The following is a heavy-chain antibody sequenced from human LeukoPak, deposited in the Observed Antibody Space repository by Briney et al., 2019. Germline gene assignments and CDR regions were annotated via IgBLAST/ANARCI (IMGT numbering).Heavy chain of an antibody. Sequence: SETLSLTCTVSGGSISSGGYYWSWIRQHPGKGLEWIGYIYYGGSTYYNPSLKSRVTISVDTSKNQFSLKLSSVTAADTAVYYCMVRGVTDFDYWGQGTLVTVSS. D-gene: IGHD3-10*01. CDR3: MVRGVTDFDY. V-gene: IGHV4-31*03. J-gene: IGHJ4*02. CDR2: IYYGGST. CDR1: GGSISSGGYY.